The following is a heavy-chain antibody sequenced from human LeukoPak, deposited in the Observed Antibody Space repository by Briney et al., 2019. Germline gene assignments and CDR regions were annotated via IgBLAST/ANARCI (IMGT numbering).Heavy chain of an antibody. CDR2: ISTSGWT. V-gene: IGHV4-4*09. Sequence: PSETLSLTCTVSGVSITSYKWSWLRQSPGKGLEWIGFISTSGWTDYNPSLTSRVSMSVDTSKSQVSLRLNSVTAEDTAVYYCATSYDNKIVPYDCWGQGILVTVSS. CDR3: ATSYDNKIVPYDC. J-gene: IGHJ4*02. CDR1: GVSITSYK. D-gene: IGHD3-9*01.